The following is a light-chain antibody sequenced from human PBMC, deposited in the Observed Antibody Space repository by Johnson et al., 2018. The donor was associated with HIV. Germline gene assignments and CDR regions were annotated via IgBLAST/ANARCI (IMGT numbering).Light chain of an antibody. CDR1: SSNIGNNY. J-gene: IGLJ1*01. Sequence: QPVLTQPPSVSAAPGQKVTISCSGSSSNIGNNYVSWYQQLPGTAPKLLIYKNNKRPSGIPDRFSGSKSGTSATLGITGLQTGDEADYYCGTWDSSLSAYVFGTGTKVTVL. CDR3: GTWDSSLSAYV. CDR2: KNN. V-gene: IGLV1-51*02.